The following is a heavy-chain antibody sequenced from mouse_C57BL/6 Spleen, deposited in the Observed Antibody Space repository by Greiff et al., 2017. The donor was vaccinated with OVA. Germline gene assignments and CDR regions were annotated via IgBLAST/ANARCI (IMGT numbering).Heavy chain of an antibody. V-gene: IGHV5-6*01. CDR2: ISSGGSYT. J-gene: IGHJ3*01. Sequence: EVKLMESGGDLVKPGGSLKLSCAASGFTFSSYGMSWVRQTPDKRLEWVATISSGGSYTYCPASVKGRFTISRDNAKNTLYLQMSSLKSEDTAMYYCARHEEGFAYWGQGTLVTVSA. CDR3: ARHEEGFAY. CDR1: GFTFSSYG.